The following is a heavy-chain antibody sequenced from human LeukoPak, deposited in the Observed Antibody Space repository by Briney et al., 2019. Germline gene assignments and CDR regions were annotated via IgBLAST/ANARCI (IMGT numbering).Heavy chain of an antibody. CDR1: GYTFTSYG. CDR3: ASLRGYCSGGSCYRNWFDP. V-gene: IGHV1-18*01. CDR2: ISAYNGNT. D-gene: IGHD2-15*01. Sequence: ASVKVSCKASGYTFTSYGISWVRPAPGQGLEWMGWISAYNGNTNYAQKLQGRVTMTTDTSTSTAYMELRSLRSDDTAVYYCASLRGYCSGGSCYRNWFDPWGQGTLVTVSS. J-gene: IGHJ5*02.